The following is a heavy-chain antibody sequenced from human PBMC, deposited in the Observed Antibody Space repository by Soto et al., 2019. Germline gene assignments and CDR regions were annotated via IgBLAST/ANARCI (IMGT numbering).Heavy chain of an antibody. CDR3: ARGHSRSSGLRNPYYYMDV. J-gene: IGHJ6*03. CDR1: GYTFTSYD. Sequence: ASVKVSCKASGYTFTSYDINWVRQATGQGLEWMGWMNPNSGNTGYAQKFQGRVTMTRNTSISKAYMELSSLRSEDTAVYYCARGHSRSSGLRNPYYYMDVWGKGTTVTVSS. V-gene: IGHV1-8*01. CDR2: MNPNSGNT. D-gene: IGHD6-19*01.